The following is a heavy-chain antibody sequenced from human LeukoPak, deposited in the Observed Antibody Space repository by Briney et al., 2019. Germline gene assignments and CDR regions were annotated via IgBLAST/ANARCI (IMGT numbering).Heavy chain of an antibody. CDR2: IYWDDDK. J-gene: IGHJ4*02. CDR1: GFSLSTSGVG. V-gene: IGHV2-5*02. Sequence: SGPTLVNPTQTLTLTCTFSGFSLSTSGVGVGWIRQPPGKALEWLALIYWDDDKRYSPSLKSRLTITKDTSKNQVVLIMTNMDPVDTATYYCVRFVWGIYRPYWAFDCWGQGTLVTVSS. D-gene: IGHD3-16*02. CDR3: VRFVWGIYRPYWAFDC.